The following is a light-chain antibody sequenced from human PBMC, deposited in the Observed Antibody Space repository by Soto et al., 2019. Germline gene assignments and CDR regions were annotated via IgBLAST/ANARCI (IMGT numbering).Light chain of an antibody. J-gene: IGKJ1*01. CDR1: QSVSSY. CDR2: GAS. CDR3: EHYGSSRT. Sequence: EVVLTQSPGTLSLSPGERATLSCRASQSVSSYLAWYQQKPGQAPRLLIYGASSRAAGIPARFSGIGSGTDFTLTISRLEPEDFAMYYCEHYGSSRTFGLGTKVEI. V-gene: IGKV3-20*01.